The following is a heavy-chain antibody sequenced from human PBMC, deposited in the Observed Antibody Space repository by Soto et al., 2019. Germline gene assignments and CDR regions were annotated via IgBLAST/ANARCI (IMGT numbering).Heavy chain of an antibody. Sequence: SETLSLTCTVSGDSINSVRYYWGWIRQPPGKGLEWIGSIYYSGNTYYNPSLKSRVTISIDTSKNQFSLKLSSVTAADTAVYFCARTQTLYNNWFDPWGQGTVVTVSS. V-gene: IGHV4-39*01. CDR2: IYYSGNT. J-gene: IGHJ5*02. CDR1: GDSINSVRYY. CDR3: ARTQTLYNNWFDP.